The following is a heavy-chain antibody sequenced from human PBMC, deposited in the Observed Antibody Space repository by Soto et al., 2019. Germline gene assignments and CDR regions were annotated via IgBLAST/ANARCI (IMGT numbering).Heavy chain of an antibody. D-gene: IGHD2-15*01. CDR1: GDTVPSNSVA. CDR2: TYYRSRWYS. Sequence: PSQTLSLTCVGSGDTVPSNSVAWNWVRQSPSRGLEWLGRTYYRSRWYSDYAVSVRSRIDINADTSKNQVSLQLNSVTPEDTAVYYCARSEEDSDYYYYGMDVWGQVTTVTVSS. J-gene: IGHJ6*02. CDR3: ARSEEDSDYYYYGMDV. V-gene: IGHV6-1*01.